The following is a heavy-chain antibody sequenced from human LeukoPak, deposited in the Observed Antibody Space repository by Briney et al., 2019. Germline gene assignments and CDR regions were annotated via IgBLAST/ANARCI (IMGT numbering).Heavy chain of an antibody. CDR1: GGSFSGYY. CDR2: INHSGST. J-gene: IGHJ4*02. D-gene: IGHD3-22*01. V-gene: IGHV4-34*01. CDR3: AREGDTSGYYEIH. Sequence: TTSETLSLTCAVYGGSFSGYYWSWIRQPPGKGLEWIGEINHSGSTNYNPSLKSRVTISVDTSKNQFSLKLSSVTAADTAVYYCAREGDTSGYYEIHWGQGTLVTVSS.